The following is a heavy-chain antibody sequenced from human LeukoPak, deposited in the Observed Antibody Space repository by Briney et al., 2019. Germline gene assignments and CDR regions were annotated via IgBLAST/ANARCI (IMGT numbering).Heavy chain of an antibody. V-gene: IGHV3-30*18. CDR2: ISYHGSEK. CDR1: GFTFSSYG. J-gene: IGHJ4*02. D-gene: IGHD3-16*01. CDR3: AKPGGSYLDY. Sequence: GGSLRLSCAASGFTFSSYGMHWVRQAPGKGLEWVAVISYHGSEKYFADSVKGRFTISRENSRNTLYLQMNSLRPEDTAVYYCAKPGGSYLDYWGRGTLVTDTS.